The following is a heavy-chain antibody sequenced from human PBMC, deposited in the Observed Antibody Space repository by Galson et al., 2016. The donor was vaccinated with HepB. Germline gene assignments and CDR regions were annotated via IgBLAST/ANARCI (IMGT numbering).Heavy chain of an antibody. Sequence: SLRLSCAASGFTFSSYGMHWVRQAPGKGLDWVALITPEGSDTYYADAVKGRLTISRDNSKNTLSLQMNSLRAEDTAVYYCAKDGAFSDTWYTRVMHAFEIWGQGTMVTVSS. D-gene: IGHD3-3*02. CDR2: ITPEGSDT. CDR3: AKDGAFSDTWYTRVMHAFEI. CDR1: GFTFSSYG. J-gene: IGHJ3*02. V-gene: IGHV3-30*18.